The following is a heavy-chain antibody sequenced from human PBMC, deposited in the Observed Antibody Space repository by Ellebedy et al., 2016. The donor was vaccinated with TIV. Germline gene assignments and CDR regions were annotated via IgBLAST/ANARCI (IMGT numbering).Heavy chain of an antibody. CDR1: CYTFTSYG. Sequence: AASVKVFCKASCYTFTSYGISWVRQAPGQGLEWMGWISAYNGNTNYAQKLQGRVTMTTDTSTSTAYMELRSLRSDDTAVYYCARGGQPRYYDSSGAPEYFQHWGQGTLVTVSS. J-gene: IGHJ1*01. V-gene: IGHV1-18*01. CDR2: ISAYNGNT. CDR3: ARGGQPRYYDSSGAPEYFQH. D-gene: IGHD3-22*01.